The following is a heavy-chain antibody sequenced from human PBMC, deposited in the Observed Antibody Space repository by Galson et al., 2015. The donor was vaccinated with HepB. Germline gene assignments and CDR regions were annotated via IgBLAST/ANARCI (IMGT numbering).Heavy chain of an antibody. CDR2: IIPILGIA. Sequence: SVKVSCKASGGTFSSYTISWVRQAPGQGLEWMGRIIPILGIANYAQEFQGRVTITADKSTSTAYMELSSLRSEDTAVYYCARQQLGIRLYYFDYWGQGTLVTVSS. J-gene: IGHJ4*02. V-gene: IGHV1-69*02. D-gene: IGHD6-13*01. CDR1: GGTFSSYT. CDR3: ARQQLGIRLYYFDY.